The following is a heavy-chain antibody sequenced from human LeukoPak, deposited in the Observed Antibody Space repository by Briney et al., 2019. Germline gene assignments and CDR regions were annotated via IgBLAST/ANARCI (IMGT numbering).Heavy chain of an antibody. D-gene: IGHD3-10*01. CDR1: GGSISTSNYY. CDR2: IFYSGST. Sequence: KASETLSLTCTVSGGSISTSNYYWGWIRQPPGKGLEWIGNIFYSGSTYYSPSLRSRVTISLDTSRNQFSLKLSSVAAADTAVYYCARHASELLWFGELSGWGQGTLVTVSS. J-gene: IGHJ1*01. V-gene: IGHV4-39*01. CDR3: ARHASELLWFGELSG.